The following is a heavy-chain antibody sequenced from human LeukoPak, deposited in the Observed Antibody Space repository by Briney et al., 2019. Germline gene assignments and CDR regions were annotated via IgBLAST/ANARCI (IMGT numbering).Heavy chain of an antibody. CDR3: ARSGGFVVVVVAARRGAFDI. CDR1: GGSISSSSYY. D-gene: IGHD2-15*01. Sequence: SETLSLTCTVSGGSISSSSYYWGWIRQPPGKGLEWIGSIYYSGSTYYNPSLKSRVTISVDTSTNQFSLKLSSVTAADTAVYYCARSGGFVVVVVAARRGAFDIWGQGTMVTVSS. V-gene: IGHV4-39*07. CDR2: IYYSGST. J-gene: IGHJ3*02.